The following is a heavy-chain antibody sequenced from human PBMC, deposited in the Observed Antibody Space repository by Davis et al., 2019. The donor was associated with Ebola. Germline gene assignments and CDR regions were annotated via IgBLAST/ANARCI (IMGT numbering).Heavy chain of an antibody. CDR2: ISSSCSTI. D-gene: IGHD2-2*01. CDR1: GFTFSSYE. J-gene: IGHJ4*02. Sequence: GESLKISCAASGFTFSSYEMNWVRQAPGKGLEWVSYISSSCSTIYYADSVKGRFTISRDNSKNTLYLQMNSLRAEDTAVYYCAKWADCSSTSCLDYYGMDYWGQGTLVTVSS. V-gene: IGHV3-48*03. CDR3: AKWADCSSTSCLDYYGMDY.